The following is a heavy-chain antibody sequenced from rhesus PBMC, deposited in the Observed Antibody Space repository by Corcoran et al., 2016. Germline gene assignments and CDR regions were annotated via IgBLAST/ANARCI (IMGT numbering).Heavy chain of an antibody. V-gene: IGHV4-169*02. J-gene: IGHJ4*01. CDR2: FYGSGGST. D-gene: IGHD6-13*01. Sequence: QLQLQESGPGLVKPSETLSVTCAVSGGSISSSYWSWIRQAPGKGLEWIGDFYGSGGSTHDNPSLESRVTLSVDTSKNQLSLKLSSVTTADTAVYYCASGWYYFDYWGQGVLVTVSS. CDR3: ASGWYYFDY. CDR1: GGSISSSY.